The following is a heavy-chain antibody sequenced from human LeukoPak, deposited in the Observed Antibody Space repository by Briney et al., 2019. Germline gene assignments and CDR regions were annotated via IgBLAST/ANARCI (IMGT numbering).Heavy chain of an antibody. CDR2: IKGQTYGGAT. CDR3: TTDRSGTLRA. V-gene: IGHV3-15*01. J-gene: IGHJ5*02. D-gene: IGHD1-1*01. CDR1: GFTFSTYS. Sequence: GGSLRLSCAASGFTFSTYSINWVRQAPGKGLEWVGRIKGQTYGGATDYAAPVKGRFTISIDESQDTLYLQMNSLKIEDTAVYYCTTDRSGTLRAWGQGTPVTVSS.